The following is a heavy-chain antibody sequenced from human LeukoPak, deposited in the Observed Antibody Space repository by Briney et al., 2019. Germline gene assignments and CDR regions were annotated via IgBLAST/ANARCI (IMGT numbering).Heavy chain of an antibody. CDR3: ARVGGSSRNFDY. CDR2: IYYSGST. J-gene: IGHJ4*02. V-gene: IGHV4-31*03. D-gene: IGHD1-26*01. Sequence: SETLSLTCTVSGGSISSGGYYWSWIRQHPGEGLEWIGYIYYSGSTYYNPSLKSRVTISVDTSKNQFSLKLSSVTAADTAVYYCARVGGSSRNFDYWGQGTLVTVSS. CDR1: GGSISSGGYY.